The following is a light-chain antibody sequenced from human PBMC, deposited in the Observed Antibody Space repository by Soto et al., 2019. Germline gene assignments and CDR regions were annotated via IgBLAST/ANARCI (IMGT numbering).Light chain of an antibody. CDR3: QSYDSSLSGSWV. Sequence: SLLTQPPSVTGAPGQRVTISCPGSSSNIGAGYDVHWYQQLPGTAPKLLIYGNSNRPSGVPDRFSGSKSGTSASLAITGLQAEDEADYYCQSYDSSLSGSWVFGGGTQLTVL. J-gene: IGLJ2*01. CDR2: GNS. CDR1: SSNIGAGYD. V-gene: IGLV1-40*01.